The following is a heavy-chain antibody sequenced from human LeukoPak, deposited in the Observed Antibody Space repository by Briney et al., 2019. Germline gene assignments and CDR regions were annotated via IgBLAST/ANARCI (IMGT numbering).Heavy chain of an antibody. CDR1: GYTFTSYG. CDR3: ARGDLRITMIVVVQLPPDY. J-gene: IGHJ4*02. CDR2: ISAYNGNT. V-gene: IGHV1-18*01. Sequence: ASVKVSCNASGYTFTSYGISWVRQTPGQGLEWMGWISAYNGNTNYAQKLQGRVTMTTDTSTSTAYMELRSLRSDDTAVYYCARGDLRITMIVVVQLPPDYWGQGTLVTVSS. D-gene: IGHD3-22*01.